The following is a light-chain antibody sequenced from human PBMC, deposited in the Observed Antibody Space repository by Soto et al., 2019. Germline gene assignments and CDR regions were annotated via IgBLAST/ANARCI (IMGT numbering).Light chain of an antibody. CDR3: QQTFSFPPT. Sequence: DIQMTQSPSSLSASVGDSVTITCRASQSMGTYLNWDQQKSGRAHKILICATSSLQIGVPSRFSGSGSGVEFTLTVSNMQPGDFATYYCQQTFSFPPTFGGGIKVELK. J-gene: IGKJ4*01. CDR2: ATS. CDR1: QSMGTY. V-gene: IGKV1-39*01.